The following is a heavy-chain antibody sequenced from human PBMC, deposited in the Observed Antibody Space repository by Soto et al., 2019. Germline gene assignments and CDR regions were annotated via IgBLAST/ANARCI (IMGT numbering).Heavy chain of an antibody. Sequence: GGSLRLSCAASGFTFSDYYMSWIRQAPGKGLEWVSYISSSGSTIYYADSVKGRFTISRDNAKNSLYLQMNSLRAEDTAVYYCARGLSDFWSGPYYYYGMDVWGQGTTVTASS. CDR2: ISSSGSTI. CDR3: ARGLSDFWSGPYYYYGMDV. D-gene: IGHD3-3*01. J-gene: IGHJ6*02. V-gene: IGHV3-11*01. CDR1: GFTFSDYY.